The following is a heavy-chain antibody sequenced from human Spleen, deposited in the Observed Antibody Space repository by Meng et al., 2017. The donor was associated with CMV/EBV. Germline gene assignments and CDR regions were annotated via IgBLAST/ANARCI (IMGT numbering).Heavy chain of an antibody. V-gene: IGHV3-48*01. Sequence: GGSLRLSCAASGFTFSSYGMHWVRQAPGKGLEWVSYISSSGSTIYHADSVKGRFTISRDNSKNTLYLQMNSLRAEDTAVYYCARDHDPYSSGWYVDYWGQGTLVTVSS. J-gene: IGHJ4*02. CDR2: ISSSGSTI. D-gene: IGHD6-19*01. CDR3: ARDHDPYSSGWYVDY. CDR1: GFTFSSYG.